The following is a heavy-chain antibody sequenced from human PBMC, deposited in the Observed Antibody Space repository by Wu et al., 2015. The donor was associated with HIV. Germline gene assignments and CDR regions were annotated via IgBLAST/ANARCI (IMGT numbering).Heavy chain of an antibody. CDR2: IIPILDTA. D-gene: IGHD1-26*01. J-gene: IGHJ3*01. V-gene: IGHV1-69*04. CDR1: GGTFSSYA. CDR3: ARGWELSGDDAFDF. Sequence: QVQLVQPGAEVKRPGSSVKVSCKASGGTFSSYAISWVRQAPGQGLEWMGRIIPILDTANYAQKFQDRVTMTTDTSTNTAYMELRSLTSDDTALYYCARGWELSGDDAFDFWGPGTMVTVSS.